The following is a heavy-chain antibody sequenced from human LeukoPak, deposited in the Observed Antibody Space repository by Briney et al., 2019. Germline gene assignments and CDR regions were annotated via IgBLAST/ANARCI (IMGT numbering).Heavy chain of an antibody. J-gene: IGHJ4*02. CDR1: GGSFSGYY. Sequence: SETLSLTCAVYGGSFSGYYWSWIRQPPGKGLEWIGEINHSGSTYYNPSLKSRVTISVDTSKNQFSLKLSSVTAADTAVYYCARGAWYYDSSGTFDYWGQGTLVTVSS. V-gene: IGHV4-34*01. D-gene: IGHD3-22*01. CDR2: INHSGST. CDR3: ARGAWYYDSSGTFDY.